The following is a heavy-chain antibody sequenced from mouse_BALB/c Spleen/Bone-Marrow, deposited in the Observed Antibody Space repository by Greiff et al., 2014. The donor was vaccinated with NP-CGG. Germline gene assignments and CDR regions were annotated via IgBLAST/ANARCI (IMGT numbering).Heavy chain of an antibody. D-gene: IGHD2-1*01. J-gene: IGHJ3*01. CDR3: TRWDGNYCWFAY. CDR2: IDPETGGT. CDR1: GYTFTDYE. Sequence: VKLMESGAELVRPGASVTLSCKASGYTFTDYEMHWVKQTPVHGLEWIGAIDPETGGTAYNQKFKGKATLTADKSSSTAYMELRSLTSEDAAVYYCTRWDGNYCWFAYWGQGTLVTVSA. V-gene: IGHV1-15*01.